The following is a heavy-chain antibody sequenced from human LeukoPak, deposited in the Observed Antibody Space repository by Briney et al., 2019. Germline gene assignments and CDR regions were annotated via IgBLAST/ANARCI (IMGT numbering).Heavy chain of an antibody. J-gene: IGHJ4*02. CDR1: GFTFSRYW. CDR2: IKEDGSEK. D-gene: IGHD6-19*01. V-gene: IGHV3-7*03. CDR3: AKDEGYSSGWANFDY. Sequence: GGSLRLSCAASGFTFSRYWMTWVRQAPGKGLEWVANIKEDGSEKYYVDSVKGRFTISRDNAKNSLYLQMNSLRAEDTALYYCAKDEGYSSGWANFDYWGQGTLVTVSS.